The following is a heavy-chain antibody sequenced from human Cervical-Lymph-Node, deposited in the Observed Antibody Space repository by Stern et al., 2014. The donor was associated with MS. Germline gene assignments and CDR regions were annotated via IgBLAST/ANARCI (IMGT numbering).Heavy chain of an antibody. D-gene: IGHD1-1*01. CDR1: GFSLSTSGAS. Sequence: QVTLKESGPALVKPTQTLTLTCTFSGFSLSTSGASVSWIRQPPGKALEWLARVDWEDDKYYSTSLKTRLTISKDPSKNQVVLTRTNMGPVDTATYYCARIRATSYYYYGMDVWGQGTTVTVSS. V-gene: IGHV2-70*04. CDR3: ARIRATSYYYYGMDV. CDR2: VDWEDDK. J-gene: IGHJ6*02.